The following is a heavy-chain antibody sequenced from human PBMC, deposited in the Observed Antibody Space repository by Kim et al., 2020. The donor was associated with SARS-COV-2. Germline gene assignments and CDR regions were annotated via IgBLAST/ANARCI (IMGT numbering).Heavy chain of an antibody. CDR3: ASSPYYYYGMDV. V-gene: IGHV4-59*01. J-gene: IGHJ6*02. Sequence: NYNPSLESRVTISVDTSRNQFSLKLSSVSAEDTAVYYCASSPYYYYGMDVWGQGITVTVSS.